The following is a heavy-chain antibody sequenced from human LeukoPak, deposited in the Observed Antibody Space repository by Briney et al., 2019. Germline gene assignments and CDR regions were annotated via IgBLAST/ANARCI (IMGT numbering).Heavy chain of an antibody. CDR2: IYYSGST. CDR1: GGSISSSSYY. D-gene: IGHD6-19*01. Sequence: PSETLSLTCTVSGGSISSSSYYWGWIRQPPGKGLEWIGSIYYSGSTYYNPSLKSRVTISVDTSKNQFSLKLSSVTAADTAVYYCARVNLSIAVAGYYYYYMDVWGKGTTVTVSS. CDR3: ARVNLSIAVAGYYYYYMDV. J-gene: IGHJ6*03. V-gene: IGHV4-39*07.